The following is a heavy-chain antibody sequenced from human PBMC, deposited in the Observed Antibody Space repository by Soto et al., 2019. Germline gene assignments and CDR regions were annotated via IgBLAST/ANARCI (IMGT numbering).Heavy chain of an antibody. V-gene: IGHV3-23*01. CDR3: ANHKGSSDHYYRDAFDI. D-gene: IGHD3-22*01. Sequence: PGGSLRLSCAASGFTFSSYAMSWVRQAPGKGMEWVSAISGSGGNTYYADSVKGRFTISRDNPKNTLYLQMTGLRAEDTAVYYCANHKGSSDHYYRDAFDIWGQGTMVTGSS. J-gene: IGHJ3*02. CDR1: GFTFSSYA. CDR2: ISGSGGNT.